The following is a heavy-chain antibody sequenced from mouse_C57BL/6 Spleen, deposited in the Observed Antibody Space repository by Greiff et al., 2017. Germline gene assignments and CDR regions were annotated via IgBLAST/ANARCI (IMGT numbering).Heavy chain of an antibody. V-gene: IGHV5-9*01. CDR3: ARHYDGLDY. CDR1: GFTFSSYT. Sequence: EVHLVESGGGLVKPGGSLKLSCAASGFTFSSYTMSWVRQTPEKRLEWVATISGGGGNTYYPDSVKGRFTISRDNAKNTLYLQMSSLRSEDTALYYCARHYDGLDYWGQGTSVTVSS. CDR2: ISGGGGNT. D-gene: IGHD2-3*01. J-gene: IGHJ4*01.